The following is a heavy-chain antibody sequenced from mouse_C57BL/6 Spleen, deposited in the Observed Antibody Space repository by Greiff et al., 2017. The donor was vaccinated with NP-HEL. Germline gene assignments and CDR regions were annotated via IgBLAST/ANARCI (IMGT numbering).Heavy chain of an antibody. V-gene: IGHV14-4*01. CDR2: IDPENGDT. J-gene: IGHJ3*01. Sequence: EVQLQQSGAELVRPGASVKLSCTASGFNIKDDYMHWVKQRPEQGLEWIGWIDPENGDTEYASKFQGKATITADTSSNTAYLQLSSLTSEDTAVYDCTTGDYYGSSLPAWFAYWGQGTLVTVSA. CDR3: TTGDYYGSSLPAWFAY. CDR1: GFNIKDDY. D-gene: IGHD1-1*01.